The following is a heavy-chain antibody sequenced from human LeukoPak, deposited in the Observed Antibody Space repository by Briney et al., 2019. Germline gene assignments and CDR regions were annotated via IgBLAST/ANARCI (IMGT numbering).Heavy chain of an antibody. V-gene: IGHV1-46*01. Sequence: ASVKVSCKASGYTFSNFYMNWVRQAPGQGLEWMGILNPSGGSTRYAQKFQGRVTMTRDTSTSTVYMELSSLRSDDTAVYYCARGSSSGAYYFDYWGQGALVTVSS. CDR1: GYTFSNFY. J-gene: IGHJ4*02. CDR2: LNPSGGST. D-gene: IGHD3-22*01. CDR3: ARGSSSGAYYFDY.